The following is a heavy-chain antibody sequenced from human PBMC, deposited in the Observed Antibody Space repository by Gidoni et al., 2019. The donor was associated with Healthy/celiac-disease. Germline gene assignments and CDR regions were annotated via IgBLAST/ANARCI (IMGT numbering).Heavy chain of an antibody. CDR1: GFTFSSYG. Sequence: QVQLMETGGGVVQPGWSLRLACAASGFTFSSYGMHWVRQAPGKGLEWVAVLWYDGSNKYYADSVKVRFTISRDNSKNTLYLQMNSLRAEDTAVYYCARGGEGGYYYYCMDVWGQGTTVTVSS. D-gene: IGHD3-16*01. V-gene: IGHV3-33*01. CDR3: ARGGEGGYYYYCMDV. CDR2: LWYDGSNK. J-gene: IGHJ6*02.